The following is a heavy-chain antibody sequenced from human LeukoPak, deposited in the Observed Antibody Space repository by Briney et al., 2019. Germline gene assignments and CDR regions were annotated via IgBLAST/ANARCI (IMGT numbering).Heavy chain of an antibody. CDR2: INPNSGGT. J-gene: IGHJ3*02. Sequence: GASVKVSCKASGYTFTGYYLYWVRQAPGQGLEWMAWINPNSGGTGYAKKFQGRVTMTRDTSMSTAYMELSRLRSDDTAVYYCARETATVTTAFDIWGQGTMVTVSS. D-gene: IGHD4-11*01. V-gene: IGHV1-2*02. CDR1: GYTFTGYY. CDR3: ARETATVTTAFDI.